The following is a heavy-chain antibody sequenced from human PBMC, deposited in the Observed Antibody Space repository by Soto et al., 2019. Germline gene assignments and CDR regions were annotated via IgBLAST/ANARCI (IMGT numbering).Heavy chain of an antibody. Sequence: GSLRLSCAASGFTFSSYSMNWVRQAPGKGLEWVSSISSSSSYIYYADSVKGRFTISRDNAKNSLYLQMNSLRAEDTAVYYCVRGTIVVVPAAIAYYYYGMDVWGQGTTVTVSS. CDR1: GFTFSSYS. D-gene: IGHD2-2*02. V-gene: IGHV3-21*01. CDR2: ISSSSSYI. J-gene: IGHJ6*02. CDR3: VRGTIVVVPAAIAYYYYGMDV.